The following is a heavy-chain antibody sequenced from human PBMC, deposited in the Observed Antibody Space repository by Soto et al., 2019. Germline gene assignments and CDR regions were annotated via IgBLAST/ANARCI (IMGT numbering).Heavy chain of an antibody. V-gene: IGHV3-23*01. CDR3: AKEGAGYFDSSPYDN. Sequence: GGSLRLSCAASGFTFRSYAMSWVRQAPGKGLEWVSGISGSGESIDFADSVKGRFTISRDNSKNALCLQMNSLRPEDTAVYYCAKEGAGYFDSSPYDNWGQGTLVTVSS. J-gene: IGHJ4*02. CDR1: GFTFRSYA. D-gene: IGHD3-22*01. CDR2: ISGSGESI.